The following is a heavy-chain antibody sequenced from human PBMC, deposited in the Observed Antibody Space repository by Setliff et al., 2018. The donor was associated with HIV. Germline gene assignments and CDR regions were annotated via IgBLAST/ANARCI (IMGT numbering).Heavy chain of an antibody. CDR3: ARDNYYDISGAIGY. Sequence: SVKVSCKSSVGTFSRHTISWVRQAPGQGLEWMGGIIPIFGTTNYAQNFQDRVSITADASTTTAYMELSSLRSEDTAVYYCARDNYYDISGAIGYWGQGTLVTVS. V-gene: IGHV1-69*13. D-gene: IGHD3-22*01. CDR2: IIPIFGTT. CDR1: VGTFSRHT. J-gene: IGHJ1*01.